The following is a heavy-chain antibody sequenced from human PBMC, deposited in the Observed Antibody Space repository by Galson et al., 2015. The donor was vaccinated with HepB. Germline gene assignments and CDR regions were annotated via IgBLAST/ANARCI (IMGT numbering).Heavy chain of an antibody. Sequence: SVKVSCKASGGTFSSYAISWVRQAPGQGLEWMGRIIPILGIANYAQKFQGRVTITADKSTSTAYMELSSLRSEDTAVYYCAARRSSSWYFEADYWGQGTLVTVSS. V-gene: IGHV1-69*04. CDR2: IIPILGIA. CDR1: GGTFSSYA. J-gene: IGHJ4*02. CDR3: AARRSSSWYFEADY. D-gene: IGHD6-13*01.